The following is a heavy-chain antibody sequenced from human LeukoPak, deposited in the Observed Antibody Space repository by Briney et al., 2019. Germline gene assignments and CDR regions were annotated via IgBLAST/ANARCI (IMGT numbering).Heavy chain of an antibody. J-gene: IGHJ4*02. D-gene: IGHD1-26*01. CDR1: GGSISSGGYY. CDR3: ARGSGSYEY. V-gene: IGHV4-39*07. CDR2: INHSGST. Sequence: SETLSLTCTVSGGSISSGGYYWSWIRQPPGKGLEWIGEINHSGSTNYNPSLKSRVTISVDTSKNQFSLKLSSVTAADTAVYYCARGSGSYEYWGQGTLVTVSS.